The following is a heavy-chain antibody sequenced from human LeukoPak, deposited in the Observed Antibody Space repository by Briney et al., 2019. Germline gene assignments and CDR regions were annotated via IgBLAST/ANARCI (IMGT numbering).Heavy chain of an antibody. J-gene: IGHJ4*02. Sequence: ASVKVSCKASGYTFTSYGISWVRQAPGQGLEWMGWISAYNGNTNYAQKLQGRVTMTTDTSTSTAYMELRSLRSDDTAVYYCASSVYDILSADYYFDYWGQGTLVTVSS. CDR2: ISAYNGNT. D-gene: IGHD3-9*01. V-gene: IGHV1-18*01. CDR1: GYTFTSYG. CDR3: ASSVYDILSADYYFDY.